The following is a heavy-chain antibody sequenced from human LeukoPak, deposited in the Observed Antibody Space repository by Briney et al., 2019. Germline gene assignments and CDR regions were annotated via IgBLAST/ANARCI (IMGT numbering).Heavy chain of an antibody. CDR3: AKRITEAAGIYFDS. CDR1: AITFSSHA. Sequence: GGSLRLSCAASAITFSSHAMSWVRQAPGKGLEWVSTIYGGGTNTFYADSVKGRFTISRDDSKNMQFLEMDSLRPEDTAVYFCAKRITEAAGIYFDSWGQGTLVTVSS. V-gene: IGHV3-23*01. J-gene: IGHJ4*02. D-gene: IGHD6-19*01. CDR2: IYGGGTNT.